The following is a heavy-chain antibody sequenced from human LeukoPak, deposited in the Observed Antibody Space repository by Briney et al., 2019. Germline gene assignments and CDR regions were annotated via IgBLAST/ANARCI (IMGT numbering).Heavy chain of an antibody. Sequence: SETLSLTCNVSGGSMSSYHWNWIRQSAGRELEWIGRIYSSGTINYNPSLKSRLTMSIDTSKNQFSLKLRSVTAADTAMYYCARSQFWGSFSGSFDAFNIWGQGTMVTVSS. D-gene: IGHD3-10*01. V-gene: IGHV4-4*07. CDR3: ARSQFWGSFSGSFDAFNI. J-gene: IGHJ3*02. CDR2: IYSSGTI. CDR1: GGSMSSYH.